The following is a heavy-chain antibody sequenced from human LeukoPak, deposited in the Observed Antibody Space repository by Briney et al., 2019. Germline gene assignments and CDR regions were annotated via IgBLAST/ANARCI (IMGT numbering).Heavy chain of an antibody. Sequence: PSETLSLTCTVSGGSFSSNTYYWGWIRQPPGKGLEWIGSMYNSGSTYYNPSLKSRVTISVDRSKNQFSLNLSSVTAADTAVYYCARDLGDGGWSGYFDYWGQGTLVTVSS. CDR3: ARDLGDGGWSGYFDY. D-gene: IGHD6-19*01. CDR1: GGSFSSNTYY. J-gene: IGHJ4*02. V-gene: IGHV4-39*07. CDR2: MYNSGST.